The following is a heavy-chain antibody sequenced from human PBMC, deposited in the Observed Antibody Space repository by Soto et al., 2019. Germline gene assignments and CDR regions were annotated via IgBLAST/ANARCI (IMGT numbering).Heavy chain of an antibody. Sequence: ASVKVSCTASGYTFTGYYMHWVRQAPGQGLEWMGWINPNSGGTNYAQKFQGWVTMTRDTSISTAYMELSRLRSDDTAVYYCARDLWGYCGTDCYPLDVWGQGTTVTVSS. CDR1: GYTFTGYY. CDR3: ARDLWGYCGTDCYPLDV. J-gene: IGHJ6*02. CDR2: INPNSGGT. V-gene: IGHV1-2*04. D-gene: IGHD2-21*02.